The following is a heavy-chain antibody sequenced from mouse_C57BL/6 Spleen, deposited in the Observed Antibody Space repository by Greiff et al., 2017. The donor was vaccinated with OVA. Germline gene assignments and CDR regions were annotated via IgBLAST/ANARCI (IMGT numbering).Heavy chain of an antibody. V-gene: IGHV2-4*01. CDR1: GFSLTSYG. CDR2: IWSGGST. J-gene: IGHJ3*01. D-gene: IGHD2-12*01. Sequence: VQVVESGPGLVQPSQSLSITCTVSGFSLTSYGVHWVRQPPGKGLEWLGVIWSGGSTDYNAAFISRLSISKDNSKSQVFFKMNSLQADDTAIYYCAKSYYREFAYWGQGTLVTVSA. CDR3: AKSYYREFAY.